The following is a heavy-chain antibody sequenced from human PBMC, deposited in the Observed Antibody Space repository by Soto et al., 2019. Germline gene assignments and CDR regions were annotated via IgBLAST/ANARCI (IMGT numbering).Heavy chain of an antibody. D-gene: IGHD1-1*01. CDR2: IYPGDSDT. CDR3: ARQLGTTGTDYYYYYMDV. V-gene: IGHV5-51*01. Sequence: GESLKISCKGSGYSFTSYWIGWVRQMPGKGLEWMGIIYPGDSDTRYSPSFQGQVTISADKSISTAYLQWSSLKASDTAMYYCARQLGTTGTDYYYYYMDVWGKGTRVTISS. CDR1: GYSFTSYW. J-gene: IGHJ6*03.